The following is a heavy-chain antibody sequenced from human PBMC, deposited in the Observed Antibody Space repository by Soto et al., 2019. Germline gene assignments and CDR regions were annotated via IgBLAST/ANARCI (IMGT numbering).Heavy chain of an antibody. V-gene: IGHV3-7*01. Sequence: EVQLVESGGGLAQPGGPLRFSCAVPGFSIASYWLGWVRQPPGKGLEWVATTKEDGSEIYYVDSVRGRFTISRDNAENSLYLQMNSLSAEDTAVYFCARDVGFDYVNWGQGTLVTVSS. CDR2: TKEDGSEI. CDR3: ARDVGFDYVN. J-gene: IGHJ4*02. D-gene: IGHD3-16*01. CDR1: GFSIASYW.